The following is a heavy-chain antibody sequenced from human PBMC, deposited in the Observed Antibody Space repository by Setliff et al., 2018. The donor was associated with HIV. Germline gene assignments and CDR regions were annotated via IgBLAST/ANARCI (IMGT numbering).Heavy chain of an antibody. V-gene: IGHV3-66*01. CDR2: LYNDGST. CDR1: GFTINNHH. J-gene: IGHJ4*02. CDR3: ARDPRGAVAGFDY. D-gene: IGHD6-19*01. Sequence: GGSLRLSCAVSGFTINNHHMAWVRQAPGQGLEWVSALYNDGSTYYPDSVKGRFTISRDNSKNTLSLQMNRLRADDTAVYFCARDPRGAVAGFDYWGQGTLVTSPQ.